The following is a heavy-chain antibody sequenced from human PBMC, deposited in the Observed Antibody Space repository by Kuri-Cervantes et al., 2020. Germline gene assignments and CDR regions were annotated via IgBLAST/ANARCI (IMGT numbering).Heavy chain of an antibody. CDR1: GFTFSSFS. V-gene: IGHV3-21*01. Sequence: GESLRLSCAASGFTFSSFSMHWVRQAPGKGLEWVSSIGRSTSYIYYTDSLKGRFTISRDNAKNSLYLQMNGLRAEDTVVYYCAREPSSSIASPGKFDFWGQGTLVTVSS. CDR2: IGRSTSYI. J-gene: IGHJ4*02. CDR3: AREPSSSIASPGKFDF. D-gene: IGHD6-13*01.